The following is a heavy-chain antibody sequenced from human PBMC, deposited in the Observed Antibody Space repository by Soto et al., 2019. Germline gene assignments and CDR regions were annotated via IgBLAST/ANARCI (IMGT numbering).Heavy chain of an antibody. CDR3: ARDCSGFWVGYFDS. Sequence: SEILSLTCSVSDGSISTYYWSWIRQPAGKELEWSGHVFTSGTTNYTPSLKRRVSMSLDTAKNQFSLKLRSVTAADTPLYSCARDCSGFWVGYFDSWGQG. CDR2: VFTSGTT. V-gene: IGHV4-4*07. CDR1: DGSISTYY. J-gene: IGHJ4*02. D-gene: IGHD3-3*01.